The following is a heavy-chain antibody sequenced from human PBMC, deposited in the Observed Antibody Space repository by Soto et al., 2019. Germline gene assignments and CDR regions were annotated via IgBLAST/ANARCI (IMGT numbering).Heavy chain of an antibody. V-gene: IGHV6-1*01. D-gene: IGHD6-13*01. J-gene: IGHJ4*02. CDR1: GDSVSSNSVV. CDR3: ARLVGNSWIDY. CDR2: TYYRSKWYY. Sequence: QVQLQQSGPGLVQPSQTLSLTCAISGDSVSSNSVVWNWIRQSPSRVLEWLGRTYYRSKWYYEYAESVKSRIIINPDTSKNQLSLQLNSVTPEDTGVYYCARLVGNSWIDYWGQGTLVTVSS.